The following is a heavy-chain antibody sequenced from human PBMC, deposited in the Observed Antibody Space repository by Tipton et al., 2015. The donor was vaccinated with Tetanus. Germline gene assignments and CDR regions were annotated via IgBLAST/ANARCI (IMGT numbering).Heavy chain of an antibody. V-gene: IGHV4-34*01. CDR1: GGSFSVYY. CDR2: INHSRNI. Sequence: TLSLTCAVYGGSFSVYYWSWIRQPPGKGLEWIGEINHSRNINNNPSLKSRVTISIDTSKNQFSLKLSSVTAADTAVYYCASSHYDFWSGYLNWFDPWGQGTLVTVSS. D-gene: IGHD3-3*01. CDR3: ASSHYDFWSGYLNWFDP. J-gene: IGHJ5*02.